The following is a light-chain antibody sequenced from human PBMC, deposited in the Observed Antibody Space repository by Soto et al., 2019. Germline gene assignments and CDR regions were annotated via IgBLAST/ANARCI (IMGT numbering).Light chain of an antibody. V-gene: IGKV2-28*01. CDR2: LGS. Sequence: EIVLTQSPLSLPVTPGEPASISCRSSQNLLHSNGYNYLNWYRQKPGQSPQLLIYLGSNRASGVPDRFSGSGSGTDFTLTINRVEAEDVGLYFCAQGLATPFTFGGGTKVDIK. CDR3: AQGLATPFT. CDR1: QNLLHSNGYNY. J-gene: IGKJ4*01.